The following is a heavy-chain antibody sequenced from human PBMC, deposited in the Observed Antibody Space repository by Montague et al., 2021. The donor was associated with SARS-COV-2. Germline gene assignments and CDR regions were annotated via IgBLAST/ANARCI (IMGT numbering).Heavy chain of an antibody. V-gene: IGHV4-34*01. Sequence: SETLSLTCAVYGVSISGYYWCWICQAPGKGLERIGEINHSGRTNYNPSLKSRVTISVDMSTNQFSLNLNSVSAADTAVYYWTRGPVFSNSWYSLSTLDQRPSWYCDLWGRGTLVIVSS. CDR2: INHSGRT. D-gene: IGHD6-13*01. J-gene: IGHJ2*01. CDR3: TRGPVFSNSWYSLSTLDQRPSWYCDL. CDR1: GVSISGYY.